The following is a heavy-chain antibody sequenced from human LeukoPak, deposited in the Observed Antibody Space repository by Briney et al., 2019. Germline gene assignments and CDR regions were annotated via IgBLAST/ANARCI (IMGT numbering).Heavy chain of an antibody. Sequence: SGGSLRLSCAASGFSVSNHYMAWVRQVPGRRLEWVSFIWADGTTFYTDSVRGRFTVSRDQFKNTLYLQMSSLRPDDTALYYCARDGAGIESWVELDPWGQGTQVTVSA. D-gene: IGHD5-24*01. J-gene: IGHJ5*02. CDR3: ARDGAGIESWVELDP. V-gene: IGHV3-66*02. CDR2: IWADGTT. CDR1: GFSVSNHY.